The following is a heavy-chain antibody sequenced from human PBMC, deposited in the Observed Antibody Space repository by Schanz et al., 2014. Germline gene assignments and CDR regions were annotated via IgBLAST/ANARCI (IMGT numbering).Heavy chain of an antibody. CDR2: IGGSDGNT. V-gene: IGHV1-18*01. D-gene: IGHD3-22*01. CDR3: VRDGDERLVVIFDQ. Sequence: QVQLVQSGAEVKKLGASVKVSCKASGYTFTRSGISWVRQAPGQGLEWMGWIGGSDGNTNFAQKFQGRVTMTTDTSTSTAYMELRNLRSDDTAVYYCVRDGDERLVVIFDQWGQGTLVTVSS. J-gene: IGHJ4*02. CDR1: GYTFTRSG.